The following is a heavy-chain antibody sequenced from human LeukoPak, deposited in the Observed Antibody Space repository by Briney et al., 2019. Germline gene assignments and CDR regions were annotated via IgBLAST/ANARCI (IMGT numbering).Heavy chain of an antibody. CDR2: INPNNGGT. CDR1: GYTFTGYY. CDR3: ARDGGYCSGGSCYYMDV. D-gene: IGHD2-15*01. J-gene: IGHJ6*03. Sequence: ASVQVSCKASGYTFTGYYMHWVRQAPGKGLEWMGWINPNNGGTNYAQKFQGRVTMTRDTSISTAYMELSRLRSDDTAVYYCARDGGYCSGGSCYYMDVWGKGTTVTVSS. V-gene: IGHV1-2*02.